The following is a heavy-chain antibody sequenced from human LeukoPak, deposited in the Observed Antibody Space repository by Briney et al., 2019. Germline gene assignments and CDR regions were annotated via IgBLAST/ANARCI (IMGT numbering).Heavy chain of an antibody. CDR2: INHSGST. J-gene: IGHJ5*02. CDR1: GGSFSGYY. Sequence: PSETLSLTCAVYGGSFSGYYWSWIRQPPGKGLEWIGEINHSGSTNYNPSLKSRVTISVDTSKNQFSLKLDSVTAADTAVYYCARYEVVENWFDPWGQGTLVTVSS. CDR3: ARYEVVENWFDP. D-gene: IGHD2-15*01. V-gene: IGHV4-34*01.